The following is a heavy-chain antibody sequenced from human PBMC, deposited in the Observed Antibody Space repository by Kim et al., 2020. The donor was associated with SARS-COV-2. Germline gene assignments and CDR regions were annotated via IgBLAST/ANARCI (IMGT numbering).Heavy chain of an antibody. CDR2: IWYDGSNK. D-gene: IGHD3-10*01. V-gene: IGHV3-33*01. CDR1: GFTFSSYG. CDR3: ARDSGGSVAFDI. J-gene: IGHJ3*02. Sequence: GGSLRLSCAASGFTFSSYGMHWVRQAPGKGLEWVAVIWYDGSNKYYADSVKGRFTISRDNSKNTLYLQMNSLRAEDTAVYYCARDSGGSVAFDIWGQGTMVTVSS.